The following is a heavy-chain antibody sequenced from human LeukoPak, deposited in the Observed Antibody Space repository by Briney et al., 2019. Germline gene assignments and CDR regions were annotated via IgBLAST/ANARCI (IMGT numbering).Heavy chain of an antibody. J-gene: IGHJ3*02. CDR3: AKDRSAFYYDSIGPRDAFDI. V-gene: IGHV3-23*01. Sequence: GGSLRLSCAASGFTFSSYAMSWVRQAPGKGLEWVSAISGSGGNTYYADPVKGRFTISRDNSKNTLYLQMNSLRAEGTAVYYCAKDRSAFYYDSIGPRDAFDIWSQGTMVTVSS. D-gene: IGHD3-22*01. CDR1: GFTFSSYA. CDR2: ISGSGGNT.